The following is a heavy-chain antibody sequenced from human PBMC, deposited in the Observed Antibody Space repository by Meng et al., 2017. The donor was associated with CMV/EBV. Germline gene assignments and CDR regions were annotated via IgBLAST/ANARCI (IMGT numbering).Heavy chain of an antibody. CDR3: AREAPKVFRDYGMDV. CDR1: GGTFSSYA. Sequence: SVKVSCKASGGTFSSYAISWVRQAPGQGLEWMGGIIPILGSANYAQKFQGRVTITADKSPITAYMELSSLRSEYTAVYYCAREAPKVFRDYGMDVWGQGTTVTVSS. V-gene: IGHV1-69*10. D-gene: IGHD3-10*01. CDR2: IIPILGSA. J-gene: IGHJ6*02.